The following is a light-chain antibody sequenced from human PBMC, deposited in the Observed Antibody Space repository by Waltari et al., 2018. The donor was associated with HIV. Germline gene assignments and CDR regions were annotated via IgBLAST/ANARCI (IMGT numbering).Light chain of an antibody. CDR2: RDN. Sequence: QSVLTQPPSASGTPGQRVTISCSGSSANVGNPVYWYQQLPGTAPKVLIYRDNQRPSGVTDRFSGSRSGTSASLDVSGLRSEDEANYFCAAWDDILSGWVFGGGTKLTVL. CDR1: SANVGNP. CDR3: AAWDDILSGWV. J-gene: IGLJ3*02. V-gene: IGLV1-47*01.